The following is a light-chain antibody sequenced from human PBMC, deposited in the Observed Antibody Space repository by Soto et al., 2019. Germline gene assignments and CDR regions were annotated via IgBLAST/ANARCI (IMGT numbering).Light chain of an antibody. CDR1: QSLLQSNGNNY. CDR2: LVS. J-gene: IGKJ4*01. CDR3: LQVLQTPPT. Sequence: DIVMTQSPLSLPVTPGETASISCMSSQSLLQSNGNNYLGWFVHKPGQSQQLLIYLVSSRASGVPDRLRASGSGSDSALHISRVEAEDVAIYYFLQVLQTPPTFGRGTKVEIK. V-gene: IGKV2-28*01.